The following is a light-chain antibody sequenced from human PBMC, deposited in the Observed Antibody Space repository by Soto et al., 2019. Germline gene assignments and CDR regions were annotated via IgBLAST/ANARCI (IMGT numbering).Light chain of an antibody. Sequence: EIVLTQSPATGSLSPGEIATLSCMASQSVSSYLAWYQQKPGQAPRLLIYDASNRATGIPARFSGSGSGTDFTLTISSLEPEDFAVYYCQQRRNWRGTFGQGTRLEIK. J-gene: IGKJ5*01. V-gene: IGKV3-11*01. CDR3: QQRRNWRGT. CDR1: QSVSSY. CDR2: DAS.